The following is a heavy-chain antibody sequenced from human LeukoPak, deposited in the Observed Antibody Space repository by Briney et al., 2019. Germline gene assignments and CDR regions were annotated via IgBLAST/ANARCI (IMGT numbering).Heavy chain of an antibody. CDR2: INPSGGST. CDR1: GYTFTSYG. D-gene: IGHD3-16*01. J-gene: IGHJ4*02. CDR3: ARVGLGLDY. Sequence: ASVNVSCKASGYTFTSYGISWVRQAPGQGLEWMGIINPSGGSTSYAQKFQGRVTMTRDTSTSTVYMELSSLRSEDTAVYYCARVGLGLDYWGQGTLVTVSS. V-gene: IGHV1-46*01.